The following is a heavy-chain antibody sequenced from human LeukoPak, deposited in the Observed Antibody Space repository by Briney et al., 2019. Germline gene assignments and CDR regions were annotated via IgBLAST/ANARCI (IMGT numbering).Heavy chain of an antibody. J-gene: IGHJ5*02. CDR3: ARDFRGGYNWFDP. V-gene: IGHV4-30-4*08. CDR2: IYYSGST. CDR1: GGSISSGDYY. D-gene: IGHD2-15*01. Sequence: SQTLSLTCTVSGGSISSGDYYWSWIRQPPGKGLEWIGYIYYSGSTYYNPSLKSRVTISVDTSKNQFSLKLSSVTAADTAVYHCARDFRGGYNWFDPWGQGTLVTVSS.